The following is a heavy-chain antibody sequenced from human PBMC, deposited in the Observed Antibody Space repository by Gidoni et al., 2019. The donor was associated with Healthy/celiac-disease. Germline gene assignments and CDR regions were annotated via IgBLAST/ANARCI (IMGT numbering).Heavy chain of an antibody. V-gene: IGHV3-33*01. CDR3: ARDGRSGWEGIDY. CDR1: GFTFSSYG. D-gene: IGHD6-19*01. Sequence: QVQLVESGGGVVQPGRSLRLSCAASGFTFSSYGMHWVRQAPGKGLEWVAVIWYDGSNKYYADSVKGRFTISRDNSKNTLYLQMNSLRAEDTAVYYCARDGRSGWEGIDYWGQGTLDTVSS. J-gene: IGHJ4*02. CDR2: IWYDGSNK.